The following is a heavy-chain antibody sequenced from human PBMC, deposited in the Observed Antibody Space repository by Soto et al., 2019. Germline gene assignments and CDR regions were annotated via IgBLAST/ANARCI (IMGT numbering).Heavy chain of an antibody. CDR1: GFAFSSYG. CDR2: VFGSGGRT. Sequence: EVQLLESGGGLVQPGGSLRLSCAASGFAFSSYGMSWVRQAPGKGLEWVSGVFGSGGRTDYADSVKGRFTISRDTSKRTLYLQMNSLRGEDTAVYYCASHYYGSGSYTKGDYFDYWGQGTLVTVSS. D-gene: IGHD3-10*01. CDR3: ASHYYGSGSYTKGDYFDY. J-gene: IGHJ4*02. V-gene: IGHV3-23*01.